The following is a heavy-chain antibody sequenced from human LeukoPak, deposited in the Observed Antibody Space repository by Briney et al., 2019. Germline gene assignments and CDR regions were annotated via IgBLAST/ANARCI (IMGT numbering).Heavy chain of an antibody. J-gene: IGHJ4*02. CDR2: INHSGST. CDR1: GGSFSGYY. CDR3: ARFNVVVPAANIV. V-gene: IGHV4-34*01. Sequence: PSETLSLTCAVYGGSFSGYYWSWIRQPPGKGLEWIGEINHSGSTNYNPSLKSRVTISVGTSKNQFSLKLSSVTAADTAVYYCARFNVVVPAANIVWGQGTLVTVSS. D-gene: IGHD2-2*01.